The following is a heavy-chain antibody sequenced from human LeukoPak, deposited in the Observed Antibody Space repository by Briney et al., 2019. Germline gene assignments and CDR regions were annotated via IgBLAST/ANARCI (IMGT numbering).Heavy chain of an antibody. CDR1: GFTFSSYS. CDR2: ISSSSSYI. J-gene: IGHJ6*02. CDR3: ARESSDFDWLLYNYYYYGMDV. V-gene: IGHV3-21*01. D-gene: IGHD3-9*01. Sequence: GGSLRLSCAASGFTFSSYSMNWVRQAPGKGLEWVSSISSSSSYIYYADSVKGRFTISRDNAKNSLCLQMNSLRAEDTAVYYCARESSDFDWLLYNYYYYGMDVWGQGTTVTVSS.